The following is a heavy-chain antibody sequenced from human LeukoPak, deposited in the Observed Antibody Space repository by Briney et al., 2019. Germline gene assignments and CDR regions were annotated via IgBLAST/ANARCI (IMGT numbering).Heavy chain of an antibody. CDR1: GGSIGSSSYY. J-gene: IGHJ4*02. D-gene: IGHD4-23*01. V-gene: IGHV4-39*07. CDR3: ARDPPGKYFDY. Sequence: SETLSLTCTVSGGSIGSSSYYWGWIRQPPGKGLNWIGSIYYSGSTYYNPSLKSRVTISVDTSKNQFSLKLSSVTAADTAVYYCARDPPGKYFDYWGQGTLVTVSS. CDR2: IYYSGST.